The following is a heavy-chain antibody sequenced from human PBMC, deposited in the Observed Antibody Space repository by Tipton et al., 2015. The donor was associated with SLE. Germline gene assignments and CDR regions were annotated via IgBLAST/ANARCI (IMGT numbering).Heavy chain of an antibody. D-gene: IGHD1-26*01. Sequence: TLSLTCNVSGDSISGYYWNWIRQPPGKGLEWVGFISYSGSTNYNPSLKSRVTISVDTSKNQFSLKLSSVTAADTAVYYCARDFKGIVADYFDYWGQGTLVTVSS. CDR3: ARDFKGIVADYFDY. V-gene: IGHV4-59*01. J-gene: IGHJ4*02. CDR1: GDSISGYY. CDR2: ISYSGST.